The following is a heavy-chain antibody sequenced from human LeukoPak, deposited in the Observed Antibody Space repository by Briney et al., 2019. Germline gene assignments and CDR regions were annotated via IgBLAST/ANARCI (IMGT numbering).Heavy chain of an antibody. J-gene: IGHJ5*02. CDR1: GFIFSNYA. Sequence: GGSLRLSCAASGFIFSNYAMYWVRQAPGKGLEWVAVILYDGSNKYYADSVKGRFTISRDNSKNTLYLQMNSLRGEDTAVYYCARDACSSTICSAGGNWFDPWGQGTLVTVSS. V-gene: IGHV3-30-3*01. CDR2: ILYDGSNK. D-gene: IGHD2-2*01. CDR3: ARDACSSTICSAGGNWFDP.